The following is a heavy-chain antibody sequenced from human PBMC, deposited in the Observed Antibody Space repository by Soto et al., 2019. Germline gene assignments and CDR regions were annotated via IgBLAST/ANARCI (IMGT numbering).Heavy chain of an antibody. CDR3: AKDMRGGSSSSRYYYGLDV. Sequence: EVQLVESGGGLVQPGRSLRLSCAASGFTFDDYAMHWVRQAPGKGLEWVSGISWNSGTIVYADSVKGRFTISRDNAKNAQKQQMNSRRGEDTALYYCAKDMRGGSSSSRYYYGLDVWGQGTTVTVSS. CDR2: ISWNSGTI. V-gene: IGHV3-9*01. J-gene: IGHJ6*02. CDR1: GFTFDDYA. D-gene: IGHD6-13*01.